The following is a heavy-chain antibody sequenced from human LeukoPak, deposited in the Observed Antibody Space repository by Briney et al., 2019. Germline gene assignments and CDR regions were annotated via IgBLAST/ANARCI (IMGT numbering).Heavy chain of an antibody. CDR3: TLSMIVVVIDY. CDR1: GFTFSNAW. CDR2: IKSKTDGGTT. J-gene: IGHJ4*02. V-gene: IGHV3-15*01. D-gene: IGHD3-22*01. Sequence: TGGSLRLSCAASGFTFSNAWMSWVRQAPGKGLEWVGRIKSKTDGGTTDYAAPVKGRFTISRDDSKSIAYLQMNSLKTEDTAVYYCTLSMIVVVIDYWGQGTLVTVSS.